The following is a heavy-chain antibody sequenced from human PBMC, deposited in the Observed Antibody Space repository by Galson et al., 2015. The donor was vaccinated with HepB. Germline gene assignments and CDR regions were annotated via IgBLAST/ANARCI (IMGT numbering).Heavy chain of an antibody. V-gene: IGHV3-9*01. CDR2: ISWDSSNT. D-gene: IGHD4-17*01. Sequence: SLRLSCAASGFTFDDYGMHWVRQAPGKGLEWVAGISWDSSNTGYVASVEGRFTISRDNAKNSLSLQMNSLRTEDTALYYCAKDLGDYGDYAPDYWGQGTLVTVSS. CDR1: GFTFDDYG. J-gene: IGHJ4*02. CDR3: AKDLGDYGDYAPDY.